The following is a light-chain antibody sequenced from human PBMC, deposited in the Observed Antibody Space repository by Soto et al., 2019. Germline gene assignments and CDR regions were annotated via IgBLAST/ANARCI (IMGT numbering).Light chain of an antibody. Sequence: DIQMTQSPSTLSASVGDRVTITCRASQNINIWLSWYQQKPGKAPNLLIYDASTLESGVPSRFSGSGSGTEFTLPISSLQPEDFATYYCQQFHSFSRTFGQGTKVEVK. J-gene: IGKJ1*01. CDR2: DAS. CDR3: QQFHSFSRT. CDR1: QNINIW. V-gene: IGKV1-5*01.